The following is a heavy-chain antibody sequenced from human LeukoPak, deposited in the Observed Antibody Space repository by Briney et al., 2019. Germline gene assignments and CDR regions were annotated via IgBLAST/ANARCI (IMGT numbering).Heavy chain of an antibody. D-gene: IGHD3-10*01. CDR3: ARTRYYYNSRSYGAPYYFDY. CDR2: SYYSGST. V-gene: IGHV4-39*01. CDR1: GGSISSNSYY. Sequence: SETLSLTCAVSGGSISSNSYYWGWIRQPPGKGLEWIGSSYYSGSTYYNPALKSRVTISVDTSKNLFSLKLSSVTAADTAVYYCARTRYYYNSRSYGAPYYFDYWGQGTLVTVSS. J-gene: IGHJ4*02.